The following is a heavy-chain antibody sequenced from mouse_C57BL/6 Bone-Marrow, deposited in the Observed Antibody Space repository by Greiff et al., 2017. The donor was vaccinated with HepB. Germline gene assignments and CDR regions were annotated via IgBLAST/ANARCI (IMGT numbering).Heavy chain of an antibody. V-gene: IGHV10-1*01. J-gene: IGHJ1*03. CDR1: GFSFNTYA. D-gene: IGHD1-1*01. CDR2: IRSKSNNYAT. Sequence: EVKVVESGGGLVQPKGSLKLSCAASGFSFNTYAMNWVRQAPGKGLEWVARIRSKSNNYATYYADSVKDRFTISRDDSESMLYLQMNNLKTEDTAMYYCVRHRYGSSYRYFDVWGTGTTVTVSS. CDR3: VRHRYGSSYRYFDV.